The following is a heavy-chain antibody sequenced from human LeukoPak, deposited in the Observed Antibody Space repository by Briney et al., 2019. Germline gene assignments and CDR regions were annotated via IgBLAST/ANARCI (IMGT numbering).Heavy chain of an antibody. CDR1: GFTFSSYE. J-gene: IGHJ4*02. V-gene: IGHV3-48*03. CDR3: ARVAINDSGAYFDY. Sequence: GGSLRLSCAASGFTFSSYEMNWVRQAPGKGLEGVSYISSRDSTIYYAASVKGLFTISRDNAKNSLYLQMNSLRAEDTAVYYCARVAINDSGAYFDYWGQGTLVTVSS. D-gene: IGHD4-17*01. CDR2: ISSRDSTI.